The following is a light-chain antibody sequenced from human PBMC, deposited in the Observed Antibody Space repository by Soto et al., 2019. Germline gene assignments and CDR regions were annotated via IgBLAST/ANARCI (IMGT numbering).Light chain of an antibody. CDR3: QQRRTYPIT. Sequence: DIQLTQSPSFLSASVGDRITITCRASQDLSSGLAWYQQKPGKAPKLLIHTASTLQSGVSSRFSGSGSGTEFTLAITSLQPEDLAVYYCQQRRTYPITFGQGTRLEIK. CDR1: QDLSSG. V-gene: IGKV1-9*01. CDR2: TAS. J-gene: IGKJ5*01.